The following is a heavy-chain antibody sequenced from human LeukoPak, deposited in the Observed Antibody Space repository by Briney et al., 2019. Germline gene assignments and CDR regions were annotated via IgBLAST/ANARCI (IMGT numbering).Heavy chain of an antibody. CDR1: AFTPSSYA. Sequence: GGSLRLFCAAFAFTPSSYAISCVRQAPENGLEWVSAISGSGGSTYYADSVKGRVTISRDNSKNTLYLQISSLRAEDTAVYYCAKERVLWFGEPWDYWGQGTLVTVSS. D-gene: IGHD3-10*01. V-gene: IGHV3-23*01. J-gene: IGHJ4*02. CDR3: AKERVLWFGEPWDY. CDR2: ISGSGGST.